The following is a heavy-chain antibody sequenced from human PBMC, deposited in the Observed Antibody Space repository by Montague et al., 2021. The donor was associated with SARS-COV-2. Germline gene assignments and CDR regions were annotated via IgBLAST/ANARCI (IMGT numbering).Heavy chain of an antibody. CDR3: AREGEWELQGPRHSSFYFAMDV. D-gene: IGHD1-26*01. Sequence: CAISGDSVWNNGAAWMCISQYPCNSLEWHAITCYRTKWYNEYAVSVKSRINIIPDTSKNHLSLQVNSVTPEDTAVYYCAREGEWELQGPRHSSFYFAMDVWGQGNSVNVSS. CDR2: TCYRTKWYN. V-gene: IGHV6-1*01. CDR1: GDSVWNNGAA. J-gene: IGHJ6*02.